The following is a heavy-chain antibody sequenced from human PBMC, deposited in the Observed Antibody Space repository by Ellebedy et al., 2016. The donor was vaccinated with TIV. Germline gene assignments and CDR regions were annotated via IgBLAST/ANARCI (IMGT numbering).Heavy chain of an antibody. CDR3: ARHSAGIKAHDY. D-gene: IGHD6-13*01. V-gene: IGHV4-31*03. J-gene: IGHJ4*02. CDR1: GGSISSGGYY. Sequence: MPSETLSLTCTVSGGSISSGGYYWSWIRQHPGKGLEWIGYIYYSGSTYYNPSLKSRVTISVDTSKNQFSLKLSSVTAADTAVYYCARHSAGIKAHDYWGQGTLVTVSS. CDR2: IYYSGST.